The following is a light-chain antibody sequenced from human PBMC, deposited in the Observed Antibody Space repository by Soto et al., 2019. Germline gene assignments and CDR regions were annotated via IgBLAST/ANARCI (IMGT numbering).Light chain of an antibody. CDR3: QQYNSYSWT. J-gene: IGKJ1*01. CDR2: DAS. V-gene: IGKV1-5*01. CDR1: QSISSW. Sequence: IQMPPSPSTLSASVVDRVTITCRASQSISSWLAWYQQKPGKAPKLLIYDASSLESGVPSRFSGSGSGTEFTLTISSLQPDDCATYYCQQYNSYSWTFGQGTKVDIK.